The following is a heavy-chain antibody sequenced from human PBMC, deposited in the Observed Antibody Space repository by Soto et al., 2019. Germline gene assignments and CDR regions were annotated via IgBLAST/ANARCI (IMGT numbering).Heavy chain of an antibody. D-gene: IGHD1-26*01. Sequence: GGSLRLSXAASGFTFSGSAMHWVRQASGKGLEWVGRIRSKANSYATAYAASVKGRFTISRDDSKNTAYLQMNSLKTEDTAVYYCTRRQWELLVYGMDVWGQGTTVTVSS. CDR3: TRRQWELLVYGMDV. CDR1: GFTFSGSA. J-gene: IGHJ6*02. CDR2: IRSKANSYAT. V-gene: IGHV3-73*01.